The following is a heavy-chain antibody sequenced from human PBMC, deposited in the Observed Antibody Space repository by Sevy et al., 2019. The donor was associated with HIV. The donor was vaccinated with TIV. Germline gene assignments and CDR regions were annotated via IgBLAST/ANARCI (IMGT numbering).Heavy chain of an antibody. V-gene: IGHV3-30*03. J-gene: IGHJ4*02. CDR2: ISSDGNSQ. CDR3: ARDLISGSYSQSLDY. D-gene: IGHD1-26*01. Sequence: GGSLRLSCAASGFTFSDYYMSWIRQAPGKGLEWVAVISSDGNSQYSADSVKGRFTISRDNSKNTLYLQMDSLRVEDTAVYYCARDLISGSYSQSLDYWGQGTLVTVSS. CDR1: GFTFSDYY.